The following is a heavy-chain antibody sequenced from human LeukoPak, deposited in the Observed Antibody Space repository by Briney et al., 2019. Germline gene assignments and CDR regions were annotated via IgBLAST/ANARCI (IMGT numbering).Heavy chain of an antibody. CDR1: GFTFTGYS. V-gene: IGHV3-21*05. CDR3: ARGTGTTAYFDY. D-gene: IGHD1-1*01. CDR2: ISSSSSYT. Sequence: GGSLRLSCAASGFTFTGYSMNWFRQAPGKGLEWVSYISSSSSYTKYGDSVKGRFTISRDNAKNSLYLQVNSQRAEDTAVYYCARGTGTTAYFDYWGQGTLVTVSS. J-gene: IGHJ4*02.